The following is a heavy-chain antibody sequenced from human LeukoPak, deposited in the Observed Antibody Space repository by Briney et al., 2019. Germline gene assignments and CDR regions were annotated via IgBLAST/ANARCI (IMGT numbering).Heavy chain of an antibody. CDR2: ICYSGST. Sequence: SETLSLTCTVSGGSFSSYYWSWVRQPPGKGLEWIGYICYSGSTNYNPSLTSRVTISVDTTKNQFSLKLSSVTAADTAVYYCARAVVPARTNWFDPWGQGTLVTVSA. V-gene: IGHV4-59*01. J-gene: IGHJ5*02. CDR3: ARAVVPARTNWFDP. CDR1: GGSFSSYY. D-gene: IGHD2-2*01.